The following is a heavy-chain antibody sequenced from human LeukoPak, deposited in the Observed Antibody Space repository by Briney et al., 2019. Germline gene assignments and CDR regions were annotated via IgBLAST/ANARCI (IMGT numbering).Heavy chain of an antibody. CDR1: DAFISSYY. Sequence: PSETLSLTCTLSDAFISSYYSGCVRQPPGKGLEWIGYVYYTGSTTNHPSLRSRVTISVDTSKNQFSLKPNSVTAADTAVYYWSKITARAALDWSYHLWGGSTLVTVSS. CDR2: VYYTGST. D-gene: IGHD1-14*01. J-gene: IGHJ2*01. CDR3: SKITARAALDWSYHL. V-gene: IGHV4-59*01.